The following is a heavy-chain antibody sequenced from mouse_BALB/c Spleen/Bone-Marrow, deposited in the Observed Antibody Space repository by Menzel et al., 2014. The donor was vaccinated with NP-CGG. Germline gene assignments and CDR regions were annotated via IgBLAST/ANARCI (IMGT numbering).Heavy chain of an antibody. CDR3: ARPGYYGSSYFDY. D-gene: IGHD1-1*01. V-gene: IGHV1-20*02. CDR1: GYSFTGYF. CDR2: INPYNGDT. J-gene: IGHJ2*01. Sequence: VQLKESRPELVKPGASVKISCKASGYSFTGYFMNWVMQSHGKSLEWIGRINPYNGDTFYNQKFKGKATLTVDKSSSTAHMELRSLASEDSAVYYCARPGYYGSSYFDYWGQGTTLTVSS.